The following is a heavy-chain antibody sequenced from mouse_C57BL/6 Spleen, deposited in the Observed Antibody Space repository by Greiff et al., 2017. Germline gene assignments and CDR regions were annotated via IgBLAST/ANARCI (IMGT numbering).Heavy chain of an antibody. Sequence: EVKLQESGAELVRPGASVKLSCTASGFNIKDDYMHWVKQRPEQGLEWIGWIDPENGDTEYASKFQGKATITADKSSNTAYLQLSSLTSEDTAVYYWNTRDCGSPAWFAYWGQGTLVTVSA. CDR3: NTRDCGSPAWFAY. CDR1: GFNIKDDY. D-gene: IGHD1-1*01. V-gene: IGHV14-4*01. CDR2: IDPENGDT. J-gene: IGHJ3*01.